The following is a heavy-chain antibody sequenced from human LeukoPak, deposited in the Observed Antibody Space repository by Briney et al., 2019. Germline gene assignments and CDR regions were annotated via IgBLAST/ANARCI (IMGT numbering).Heavy chain of an antibody. Sequence: SETLSLTCTVSGGSISRYYWSWIRQSPGKGLEWIGYIYYNGDTNYNPSLKSRVTISVDTSKNQFSLKLTSVTAADTAVYYCARRGDGYKGAFDIWGQGTMVTVSS. J-gene: IGHJ3*02. V-gene: IGHV4-59*08. D-gene: IGHD5-24*01. CDR3: ARRGDGYKGAFDI. CDR2: IYYNGDT. CDR1: GGSISRYY.